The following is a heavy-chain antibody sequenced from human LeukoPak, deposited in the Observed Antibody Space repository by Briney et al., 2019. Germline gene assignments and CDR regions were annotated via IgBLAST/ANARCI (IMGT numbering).Heavy chain of an antibody. D-gene: IGHD2-21*02. CDR2: ITNDGTGT. Sequence: GGSLTLSCAASGFTFNRYWMHWVRQIPGKGLEWVSRITNDGTGTSYADSVKGRFTISKDNAKHTLYLQMNSLRAEDTAVYYCARRSDYYVDYWGQGTLVTVSS. V-gene: IGHV3-74*01. CDR3: ARRSDYYVDY. CDR1: GFTFNRYW. J-gene: IGHJ4*02.